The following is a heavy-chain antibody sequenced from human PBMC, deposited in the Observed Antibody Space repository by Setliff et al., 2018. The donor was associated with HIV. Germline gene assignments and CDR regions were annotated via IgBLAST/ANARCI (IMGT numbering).Heavy chain of an antibody. CDR2: IFYRGST. CDR1: DGPISRYY. V-gene: IGHV4-59*08. CDR3: ASGEYSYGYRFDY. Sequence: SETLSLTCTVSDGPISRYYWSWIRQPPGKGLEWIAYIFYRGSTNYNPSLKSRVTISVDSSKNQVSLTVTSVTAADTAVYYCASGEYSYGYRFDYWGQGTLVTVSS. J-gene: IGHJ4*02. D-gene: IGHD5-18*01.